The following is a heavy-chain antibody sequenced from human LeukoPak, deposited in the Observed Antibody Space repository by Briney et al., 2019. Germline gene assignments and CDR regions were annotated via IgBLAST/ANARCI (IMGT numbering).Heavy chain of an antibody. V-gene: IGHV3-23*01. CDR2: ISGSGGST. Sequence: PGGSLRLSCAASGFTVSSNYMSWVRQAPGKGLEWVSAISGSGGSTYYADSVKGRFTISRDNSKNTLYLQMNSLRAEDTAVYYCAKDNRGRIAAAGNDYWGQGTLVTVSS. D-gene: IGHD6-13*01. CDR1: GFTVSSNY. CDR3: AKDNRGRIAAAGNDY. J-gene: IGHJ4*02.